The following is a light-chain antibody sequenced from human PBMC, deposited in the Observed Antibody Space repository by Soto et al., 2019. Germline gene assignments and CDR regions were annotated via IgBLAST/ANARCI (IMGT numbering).Light chain of an antibody. V-gene: IGKV1-33*01. CDR2: DAS. J-gene: IGKJ5*01. CDR1: ESIRTW. Sequence: DIQMTQSPSTLSASIGDRVTITCRASESIRTWLAWYQHKPGKAPKLLIYDASNLETGVPSRFSGSGSGTDFTFTISSLQPEDIATYYCQQYDNLPITFGQGTRLEIK. CDR3: QQYDNLPIT.